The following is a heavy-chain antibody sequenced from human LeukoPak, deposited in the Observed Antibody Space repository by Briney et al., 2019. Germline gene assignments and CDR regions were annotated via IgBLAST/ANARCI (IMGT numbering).Heavy chain of an antibody. D-gene: IGHD6-13*01. V-gene: IGHV4-34*01. CDR1: GGSFSGYY. J-gene: IGHJ5*02. CDR2: INHSGST. Sequence: SETLSLACAVYGGSFSGYYWSWIRQPPGKGLEWIGEINHSGSTNYNPSLKSRVTISVDTSKNQFSLKLSSVTAADTAVYYCARGGIAAANWFDPWGQGTLVTVSS. CDR3: ARGGIAAANWFDP.